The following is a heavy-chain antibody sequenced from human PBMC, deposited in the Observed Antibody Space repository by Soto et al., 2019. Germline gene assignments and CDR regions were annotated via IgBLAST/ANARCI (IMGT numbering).Heavy chain of an antibody. J-gene: IGHJ4*02. CDR2: ISHIGSV. CDR1: GVSISSNYY. D-gene: IGHD6-19*01. CDR3: VRSFGWYAIDY. Sequence: QVLLQESGPGLVQPSGTLSLSCAVSGVSISSNYYWGWVRQPPGKGLEWLGDISHIGSVNYSPSLMRRATISMDRSENQFSLKLNSVTAADTAVYYCVRSFGWYAIDYWGQGTLVIVSS. V-gene: IGHV4-4*02.